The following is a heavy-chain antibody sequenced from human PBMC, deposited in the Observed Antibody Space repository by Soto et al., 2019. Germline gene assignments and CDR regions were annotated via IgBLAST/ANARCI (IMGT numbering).Heavy chain of an antibody. CDR3: AKDASTVITEYFQH. D-gene: IGHD4-17*01. Sequence: GGSLRLSCAASGFTFDDYAMHWVRQAPGKGLEWVSGISWNSGSIGYADSVKGRFTISRDNAKNSLYLQMNSLRAEDTALYYCAKDASTVITEYFQHWGQGTLVTVSS. J-gene: IGHJ1*01. V-gene: IGHV3-9*01. CDR1: GFTFDDYA. CDR2: ISWNSGSI.